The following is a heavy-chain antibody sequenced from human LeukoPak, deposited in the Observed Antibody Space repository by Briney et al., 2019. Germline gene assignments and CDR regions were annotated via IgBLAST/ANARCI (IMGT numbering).Heavy chain of an antibody. CDR2: IRYDGSNK. Sequence: GGSLRLSCAASGFTFSSYGMHWVRQAPGKGLEWVAFIRYDGSNKYYADSVKGRFTISRDNSKNTLCLQMNSLRAEDTAVYYCAKDREGAVAGMGFDYWGQGTLVTVSS. CDR1: GFTFSSYG. V-gene: IGHV3-30*02. J-gene: IGHJ4*02. CDR3: AKDREGAVAGMGFDY. D-gene: IGHD6-19*01.